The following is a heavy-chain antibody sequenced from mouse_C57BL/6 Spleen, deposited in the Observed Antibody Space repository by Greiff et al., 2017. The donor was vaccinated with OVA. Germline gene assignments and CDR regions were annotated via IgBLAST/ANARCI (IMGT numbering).Heavy chain of an antibody. J-gene: IGHJ3*01. CDR3: ARAQTGGAY. Sequence: EVKLLESGPGLVKPSQSLSLTCSVTGYSITSGYYWNWIRQFPGNKLEWMGYISYDGSNNYNPSLKNRISITRDTSKNQFFLKLNSVTTEDTATYYCARAQTGGAYWGQGTLVTVSA. CDR2: ISYDGSN. CDR1: GYSITSGYY. D-gene: IGHD4-1*01. V-gene: IGHV3-6*01.